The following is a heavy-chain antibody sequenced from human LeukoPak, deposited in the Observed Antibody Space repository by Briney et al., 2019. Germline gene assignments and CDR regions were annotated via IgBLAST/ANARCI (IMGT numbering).Heavy chain of an antibody. CDR1: GFTFSSYD. Sequence: GRSLRLSCAASGFTFSSYDMHWVRQATGKGLEWVSAIGTAGDTYYPGSVKGRFTISRENAKNSLYLQMNSLRAGDTAVYYCARAFGEFSLYGMDVWGQGTTVTVSS. J-gene: IGHJ6*02. CDR3: ARAFGEFSLYGMDV. CDR2: IGTAGDT. D-gene: IGHD3-10*01. V-gene: IGHV3-13*01.